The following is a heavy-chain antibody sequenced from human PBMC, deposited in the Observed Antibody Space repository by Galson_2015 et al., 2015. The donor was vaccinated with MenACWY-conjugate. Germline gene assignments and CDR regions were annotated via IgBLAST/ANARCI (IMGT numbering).Heavy chain of an antibody. J-gene: IGHJ4*02. CDR3: AREESGTYSFAY. D-gene: IGHD1-26*01. Sequence: CAISGDSVSSNTAAWNWIRQSPSRGLEWLGRTYHRSQWNNDYTISVRGRITINPDTSKNQVSLHLNSVTPEDTAVYYCAREESGTYSFAYWGQGTLVTVSS. CDR2: TYHRSQWNN. V-gene: IGHV6-1*01. CDR1: GDSVSSNTAA.